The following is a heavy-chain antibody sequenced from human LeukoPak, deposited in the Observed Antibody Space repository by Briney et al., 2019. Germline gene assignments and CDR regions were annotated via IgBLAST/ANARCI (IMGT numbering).Heavy chain of an antibody. V-gene: IGHV1-18*01. CDR2: ISAYNGNT. Sequence: ASVKVSCKASGYTFTSYGISWVRQAPGQGLEWMGWISAYNGNTNYAQKLQGRVTMTTDTSTRTAYMELRSLRSDDTAVYYCARDSLYQLLYRNYYYGMDVWGQGTTVTVSS. CDR1: GYTFTSYG. D-gene: IGHD2-2*02. CDR3: ARDSLYQLLYRNYYYGMDV. J-gene: IGHJ6*02.